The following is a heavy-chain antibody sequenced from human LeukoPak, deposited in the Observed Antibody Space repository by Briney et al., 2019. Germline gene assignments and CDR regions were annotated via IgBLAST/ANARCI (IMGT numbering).Heavy chain of an antibody. Sequence: PSETLSLTCTVSGGSISSSSYCWGRIRQPPGKGLEWIGSIYYSGSTYYDPSLKSRVTISVDTSKNQFSLKLSSVTAADTAVYYCARRPITFGGVIPFDYWGQGTLVTVSS. CDR2: IYYSGST. CDR3: ARRPITFGGVIPFDY. V-gene: IGHV4-39*01. D-gene: IGHD3-16*01. CDR1: GGSISSSSYC. J-gene: IGHJ4*02.